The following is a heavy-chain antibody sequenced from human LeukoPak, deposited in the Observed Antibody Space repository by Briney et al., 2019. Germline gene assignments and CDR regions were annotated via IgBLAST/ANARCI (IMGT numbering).Heavy chain of an antibody. D-gene: IGHD2-15*01. Sequence: SVKVSCKASGGTFSSYAISWVRQAPGQGLEWMGGIIPIFGTANYAQKFQGRVTITTDESTSTAYMELSSLRSEDTAVYYCARDSREGYCSGGCCYRGRQDENWFDPWGQGTLVTVSS. V-gene: IGHV1-69*05. J-gene: IGHJ5*02. CDR1: GGTFSSYA. CDR2: IIPIFGTA. CDR3: ARDSREGYCSGGCCYRGRQDENWFDP.